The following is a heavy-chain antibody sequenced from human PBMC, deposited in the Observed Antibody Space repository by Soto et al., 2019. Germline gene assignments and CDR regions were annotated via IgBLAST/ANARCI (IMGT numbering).Heavy chain of an antibody. CDR1: GGSISSGYYY. CDR2: IDYSGQT. Sequence: PSETLSLTCSVSGGSISSGYYYWSWIRQPPGKGLEWIGNIDYSGQTYYNPSLKSPHIISIDTSKNQFPLKVGPVPAAETAVYYCPSSSLYGMDVWGQGTTVTVSS. V-gene: IGHV4-30-4*01. CDR3: PSSSLYGMDV. J-gene: IGHJ6*02.